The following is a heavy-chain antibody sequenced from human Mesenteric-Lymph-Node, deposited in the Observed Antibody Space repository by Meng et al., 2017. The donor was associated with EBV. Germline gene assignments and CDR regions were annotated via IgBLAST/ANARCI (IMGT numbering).Heavy chain of an antibody. V-gene: IGHV1-18*04. D-gene: IGHD5-12*01. CDR3: ARIPSARLTYYFDL. J-gene: IGHJ4*02. CDR2: ISGYNGNT. CDR1: GYSFSGYW. Sequence: QEYPGQSGAEVKKPGDSVTVSCKAAGYSFSGYWMHWVRQAPGQGLEWMGWISGYNGNTNYAQKLQGRVTMTTDTSTNTAYMDLRSLRSDDTAVYYCARIPSARLTYYFDLWGQGTLVTVSS.